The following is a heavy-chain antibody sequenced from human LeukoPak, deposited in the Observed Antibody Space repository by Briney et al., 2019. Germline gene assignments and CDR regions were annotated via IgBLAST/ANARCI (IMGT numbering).Heavy chain of an antibody. CDR3: AKAGSDDLDY. V-gene: IGHV3-30*18. J-gene: IGHJ4*02. D-gene: IGHD1-1*01. Sequence: AGGSLRLSCTASGFTFSSYGMHWVRQAPGKGLEWVAVISYDGSNKYYADSVKGRFTISRDNSKNTLYLQMNSLRAEDTAVYYCAKAGSDDLDYWGQGTLVTVSS. CDR1: GFTFSSYG. CDR2: ISYDGSNK.